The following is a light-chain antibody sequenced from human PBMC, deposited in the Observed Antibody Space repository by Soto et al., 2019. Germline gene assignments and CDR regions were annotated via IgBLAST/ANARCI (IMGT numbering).Light chain of an antibody. CDR3: HQYNNWPKT. CDR2: AAS. Sequence: EILMRQSPATLSLCPGXRATLSCPPSQPGSRNFGWYQQKPGQAPRVLIFAASTGAHGSPARFSGSGSETEFTRTISSLQSEDSAVYYGHQYNNWPKTFGQGTKVDIK. V-gene: IGKV3-15*01. J-gene: IGKJ1*01. CDR1: QPGSRN.